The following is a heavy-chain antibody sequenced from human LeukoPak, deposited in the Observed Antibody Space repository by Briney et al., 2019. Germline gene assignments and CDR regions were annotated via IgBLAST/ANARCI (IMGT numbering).Heavy chain of an antibody. CDR3: ARNPGYSYAWFDP. CDR1: GGSISSSSYY. J-gene: IGHJ5*02. Sequence: PSETLSLTCTVSGGSISSSSYYWGWIRQPPGKGLEWIGSIYYSGSTYYSPSLKSRVTISVDTSKNQFSLKLSSVTAADTAVYYCARNPGYSYAWFDPWGQGTLVTVSS. V-gene: IGHV4-39*07. D-gene: IGHD5-18*01. CDR2: IYYSGST.